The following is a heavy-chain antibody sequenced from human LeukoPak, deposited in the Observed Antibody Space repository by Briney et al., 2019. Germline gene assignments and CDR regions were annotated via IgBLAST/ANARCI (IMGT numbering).Heavy chain of an antibody. J-gene: IGHJ4*02. CDR2: IYNIGSP. D-gene: IGHD3-9*01. Sequence: SETLSLTCTVSGYSISSGYFWGWIRRPPGKGLEWIGTIYNIGSPYYNPSLKSRVTISVDTSKNQFSLKLSSVTAADTAVYYCARDILTGYYFDYWGQGTLVTVSS. CDR1: GYSISSGYF. V-gene: IGHV4-38-2*02. CDR3: ARDILTGYYFDY.